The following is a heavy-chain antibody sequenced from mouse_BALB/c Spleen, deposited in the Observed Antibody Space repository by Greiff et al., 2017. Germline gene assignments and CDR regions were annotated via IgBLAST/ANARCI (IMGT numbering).Heavy chain of an antibody. J-gene: IGHJ4*01. CDR3: ARDGNNEGYAMDY. V-gene: IGHV5-15*02. CDR1: GFTFSDYG. Sequence: EVNLVESGGGLVQPGGSRKLSCAASGFTFSDYGMAWVRQAPGKGPEWVAFISNLAYSIYYADTVTGRFTISRENAKNTLYLEMSSLRSEDTAMYYCARDGNNEGYAMDYWGQGTSVTVSS. D-gene: IGHD2-1*01. CDR2: ISNLAYSI.